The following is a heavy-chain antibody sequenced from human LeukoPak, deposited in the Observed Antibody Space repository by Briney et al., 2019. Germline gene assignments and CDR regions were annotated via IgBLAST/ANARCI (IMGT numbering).Heavy chain of an antibody. CDR3: ARGLEDYYDSSGYPEDY. CDR1: GFTFSSYA. Sequence: GGSLRLSCAASGFTFSSYAMHWVRQAPGKGLEWVAVISYDGSNKYYADSVKGRFTISRDNSKNTLYPQMNSLRAEDTAVYYCARGLEDYYDSSGYPEDYWGQGTLVTVSS. V-gene: IGHV3-30*14. CDR2: ISYDGSNK. D-gene: IGHD3-22*01. J-gene: IGHJ4*02.